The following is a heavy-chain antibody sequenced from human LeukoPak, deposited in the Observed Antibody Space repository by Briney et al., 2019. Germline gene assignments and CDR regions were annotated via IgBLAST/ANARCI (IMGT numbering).Heavy chain of an antibody. Sequence: GRSLRLSCAASGFTLDDNAMRWVRQAPGKGLEWVSGISWNSGSIGYADSVKGRFTISRDNAKNSLYLQMNSLRAEDTALYYCAKDIAAATTALDYWGQGTLVTVSP. CDR3: AKDIAAATTALDY. CDR2: ISWNSGSI. J-gene: IGHJ4*02. D-gene: IGHD6-13*01. CDR1: GFTLDDNA. V-gene: IGHV3-9*01.